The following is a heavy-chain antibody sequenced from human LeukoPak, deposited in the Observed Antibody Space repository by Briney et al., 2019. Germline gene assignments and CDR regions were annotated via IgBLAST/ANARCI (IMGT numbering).Heavy chain of an antibody. Sequence: PSETLSLTCAVSGYSISSGYYWGWIRQPPGKGLEWIGSIYHSGSTYYNPPLKSRVTISVDTSKNQFSLKLSSVTAADTAVYYCARLLPDSCSCFDYWGQGTLVTVSS. CDR3: ARLLPDSCSCFDY. CDR1: GYSISSGYY. J-gene: IGHJ4*02. CDR2: IYHSGST. D-gene: IGHD6-6*01. V-gene: IGHV4-38-2*01.